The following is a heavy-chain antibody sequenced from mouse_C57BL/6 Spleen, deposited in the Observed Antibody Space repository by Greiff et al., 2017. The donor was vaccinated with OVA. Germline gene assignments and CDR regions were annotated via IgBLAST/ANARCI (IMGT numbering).Heavy chain of an antibody. CDR1: GFSLSTSGMG. D-gene: IGHD2-5*01. J-gene: IGHJ1*03. CDR2: IYWDDDK. V-gene: IGHV8-12*01. CDR3: APTYYSNYWYFDV. Sequence: QVTLKESGPGILQSSQTLSLTCSFSGFSLSTSGMGVSWIRQPSGKGLEWLAHIYWDDDKRYNPSLKSRLTISKDTSRNQVFLKITSVDTADTATYYCAPTYYSNYWYFDVWGTGTTVTVSS.